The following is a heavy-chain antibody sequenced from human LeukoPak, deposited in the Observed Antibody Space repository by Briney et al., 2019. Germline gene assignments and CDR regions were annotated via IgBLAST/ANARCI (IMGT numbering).Heavy chain of an antibody. CDR2: IWYDGSNK. Sequence: GGSLTLSCAASGFTFSSYGMHWVRQAPGKGLEWVAVIWYDGSNKYYADSVKGRFTISRDNSKNMLYLQMNSLRAEDTAVYYCARDRYYGSGSYYYYYGMDVWGQGTTVTVSS. J-gene: IGHJ6*02. CDR1: GFTFSSYG. D-gene: IGHD3-10*01. CDR3: ARDRYYGSGSYYYYYGMDV. V-gene: IGHV3-33*01.